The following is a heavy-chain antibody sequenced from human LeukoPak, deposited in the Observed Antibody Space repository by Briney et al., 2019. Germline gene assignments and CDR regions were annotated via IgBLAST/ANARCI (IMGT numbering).Heavy chain of an antibody. CDR2: FNPEDGET. D-gene: IGHD3-10*01. J-gene: IGHJ5*02. CDR1: GNTLTELS. V-gene: IGHV1-24*01. Sequence: AASVKVSCKVSGNTLTELSMHWVRQAPGKGLEWMGGFNPEDGETIYAQKFQGRVTMTEDTSTDTAYMELSSLRSEDTAVYYCATDQGVREIIKGNNWFDPWGQGTLVTVSS. CDR3: ATDQGVREIIKGNNWFDP.